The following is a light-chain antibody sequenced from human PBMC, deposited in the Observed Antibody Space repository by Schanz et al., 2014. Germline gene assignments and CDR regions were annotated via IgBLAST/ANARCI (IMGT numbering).Light chain of an antibody. Sequence: QSALTQPPSASGAPGQSVTISCTGTSSDVGGHDYVSWYQHHPGKAPKVMIYQVTKRPSGVPDRFSGSKSANTASLTISGLQAEDEADYYCSSYGGSHNYVFGTGTKLTVL. CDR3: SSYGGSHNYV. J-gene: IGLJ1*01. CDR1: SSDVGGHDY. V-gene: IGLV2-8*01. CDR2: QVT.